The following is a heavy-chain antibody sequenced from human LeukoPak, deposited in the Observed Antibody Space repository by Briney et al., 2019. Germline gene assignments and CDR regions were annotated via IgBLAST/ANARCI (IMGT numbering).Heavy chain of an antibody. J-gene: IGHJ6*03. CDR3: ARGDCGGAGCLSRYYYYYMDV. Sequence: SETLSLTCTASGGSMNSYYWSWVRQPAGKGLEWIGLIYTSGYTRYNPSLRSRVIMSVDTSKNQFSLKLPPVTAADTAVYYCARGDCGGAGCLSRYYYYYMDVWGKGTTVTVSS. V-gene: IGHV4-4*07. CDR2: IYTSGYT. CDR1: GGSMNSYY. D-gene: IGHD2-15*01.